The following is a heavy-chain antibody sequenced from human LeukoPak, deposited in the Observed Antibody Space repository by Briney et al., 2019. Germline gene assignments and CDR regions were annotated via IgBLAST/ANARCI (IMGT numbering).Heavy chain of an antibody. CDR3: ARDYYDSSGYPYVDY. V-gene: IGHV3-21*01. CDR1: GFTLRSYS. CDR2: IFISSSYI. J-gene: IGHJ4*02. D-gene: IGHD3-22*01. Sequence: GGSLRHSCAASGFTLRSYSMNWVRQAPGEGPGWVSYIFISSSYIYYADSLKGRFTISRDNAKNSLYLQMNSLRAEDTAVYYCARDYYDSSGYPYVDYWGQGTLVTVSS.